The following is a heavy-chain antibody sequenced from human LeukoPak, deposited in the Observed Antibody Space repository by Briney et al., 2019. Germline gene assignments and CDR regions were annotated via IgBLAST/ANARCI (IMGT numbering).Heavy chain of an antibody. CDR3: ARSLSTAGIDY. D-gene: IGHD2-2*01. CDR2: VYHSGTT. Sequence: PSETLSHTCAVSGYSITTGLYWGLIRQPPGKGLEWIGSVYHSGTTYYNPSLKSRVTISVDTSKNQFSLNLRSVTAADTAVYYCARSLSTAGIDYWGQRTLVTVSS. V-gene: IGHV4-38-2*01. CDR1: GYSITTGLY. J-gene: IGHJ4*02.